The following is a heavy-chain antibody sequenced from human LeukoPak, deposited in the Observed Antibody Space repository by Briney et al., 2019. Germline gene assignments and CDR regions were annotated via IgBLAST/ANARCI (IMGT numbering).Heavy chain of an antibody. CDR2: IYYSGST. J-gene: IGHJ4*02. CDR1: GGSISTYY. Sequence: SETLSLTCTVSGGSISTYYWSWIRQPPGKGLESIGYIYYSGSTNYNPSLKSRVTISVDTSMNQFSLKLSSVTAADTAVYYCARGGYSSSWYDDYWGQGTLVTVSS. V-gene: IGHV4-59*12. D-gene: IGHD6-13*01. CDR3: ARGGYSSSWYDDY.